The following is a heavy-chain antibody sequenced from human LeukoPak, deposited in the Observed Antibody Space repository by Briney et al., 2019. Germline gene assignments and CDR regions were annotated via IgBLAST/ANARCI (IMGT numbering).Heavy chain of an antibody. D-gene: IGHD6-19*01. CDR3: TTAVSEAGTDSDY. CDR2: IKSKTDGGAT. J-gene: IGHJ4*02. V-gene: IGHV3-15*01. Sequence: GGSLRLSCAVSGFTFSNAWMSWVRQAPGKGLEWVGRIKSKTDGGATDYAARVKGRFIISRDDSKNTLYLQMNSLKTEDTAVYYCTTAVSEAGTDSDYWGQGTLVTVSS. CDR1: GFTFSNAW.